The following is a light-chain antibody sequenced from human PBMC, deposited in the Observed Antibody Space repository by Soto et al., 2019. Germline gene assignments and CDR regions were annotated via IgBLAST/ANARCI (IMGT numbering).Light chain of an antibody. CDR2: EVS. J-gene: IGLJ2*01. CDR3: SSYTSSSTPYVV. Sequence: QSALTQPASVSGSPGQSITISCTGTSSDVGGYVSWYQQHPGKAPKLMFYEVSHRPSGVSNRFSGSKSGNTASLTISGLQAEDEADYYCSSYTSSSTPYVVFGGGTQLT. CDR1: SSDVGGY. V-gene: IGLV2-14*01.